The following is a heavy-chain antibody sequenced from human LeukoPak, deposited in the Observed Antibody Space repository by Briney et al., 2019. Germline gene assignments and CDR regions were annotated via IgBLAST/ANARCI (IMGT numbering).Heavy chain of an antibody. CDR3: ARVGLDNTGWHISWFDP. CDR1: GSTFSSYA. D-gene: IGHD6-19*01. J-gene: IGHJ5*02. Sequence: GGSLRLSCAASGSTFSSYAMSWVRQAPGKGLEWISYITTNGASTYYANSVKGRFTISRDNAQNSLFLQMNSLRAEDTAIYYCARVGLDNTGWHISWFDPWGQGTLVTASS. V-gene: IGHV3-48*03. CDR2: ITTNGAST.